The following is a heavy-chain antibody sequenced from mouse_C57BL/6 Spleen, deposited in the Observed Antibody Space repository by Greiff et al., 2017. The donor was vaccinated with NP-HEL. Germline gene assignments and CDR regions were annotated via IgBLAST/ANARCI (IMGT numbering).Heavy chain of an antibody. CDR2: ISSGSSTI. V-gene: IGHV5-17*01. CDR1: GFTFSDYG. Sequence: DVKLVESGGGLVKPGGSLKLSCAASGFTFSDYGMHWVRQAPEKGLEWVAYISSGSSTIYYADTVKGRFTISRDNAKNTLFLQMTSLRSEDTAMYYCARYGYYAMDYCGQGTSVTVSS. D-gene: IGHD1-1*01. J-gene: IGHJ4*01. CDR3: ARYGYYAMDY.